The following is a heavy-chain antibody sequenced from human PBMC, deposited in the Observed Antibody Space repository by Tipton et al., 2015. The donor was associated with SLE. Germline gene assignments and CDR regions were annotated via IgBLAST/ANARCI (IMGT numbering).Heavy chain of an antibody. J-gene: IGHJ5*02. Sequence: SLRLSCAASGFTFSSYAMHWVRQAPGKGLEWVAVISYDGSNKYYADSVKGRFTISRDNSKNTLYLQMNSLRAEDTAVYYCARGGSPDPNWFDPWGQGTLVTVSS. V-gene: IGHV3-30-3*01. D-gene: IGHD3-10*01. CDR2: ISYDGSNK. CDR3: ARGGSPDPNWFDP. CDR1: GFTFSSYA.